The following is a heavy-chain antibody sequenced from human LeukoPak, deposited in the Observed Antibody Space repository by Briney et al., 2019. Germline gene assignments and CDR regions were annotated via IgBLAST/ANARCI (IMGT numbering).Heavy chain of an antibody. D-gene: IGHD2-2*01. J-gene: IGHJ6*04. CDR3: ATHCSSTSCYENGMDV. Sequence: SETLSLTCAVSGYSISSGYYWGWIRQPPGKGREWIGSIYHSGSTYYNPSLKSRVTISVDTPKNQFSLKLSSVTAADTAVYYCATHCSSTSCYENGMDVWGKGTTVTVSS. V-gene: IGHV4-38-2*01. CDR2: IYHSGST. CDR1: GYSISSGYY.